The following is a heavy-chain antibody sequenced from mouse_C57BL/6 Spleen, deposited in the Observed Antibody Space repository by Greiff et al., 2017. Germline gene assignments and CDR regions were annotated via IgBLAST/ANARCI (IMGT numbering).Heavy chain of an antibody. CDR3: ARREDDDYSYFDY. D-gene: IGHD2-4*01. Sequence: QVHVKQSGAELVKPGASVKLSCKASGYTFTEYTIYWVKQRPGQGLEWIGWFYPGSGSIKYNEKFKDKATLTADNSSSTVYMELSRLTSEDTAVYFCARREDDDYSYFDYWGQGTTLTVSS. J-gene: IGHJ2*01. V-gene: IGHV1-62-2*01. CDR2: FYPGSGSI. CDR1: GYTFTEYT.